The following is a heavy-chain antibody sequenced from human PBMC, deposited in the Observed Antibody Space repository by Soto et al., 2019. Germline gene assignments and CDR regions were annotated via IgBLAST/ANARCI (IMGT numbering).Heavy chain of an antibody. D-gene: IGHD2-8*01. J-gene: IGHJ4*02. CDR3: LKDAPNGALDE. V-gene: IGHV3-9*01. Sequence: VQVVASGGGLVQPGRSLRLSCAVSGFRFEQYVMHWVRQAPGKGLECVSTVSPTGDTVAYADSVEGRFTVSRDNAKNSLYLQMNSLKCDDTAFYYCLKDAPNGALDEWCQGTLVTVSS. CDR2: VSPTGDTV. CDR1: GFRFEQYV.